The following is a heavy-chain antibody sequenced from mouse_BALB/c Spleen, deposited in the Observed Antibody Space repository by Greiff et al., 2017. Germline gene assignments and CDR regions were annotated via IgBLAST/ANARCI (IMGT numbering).Heavy chain of an antibody. Sequence: EVMLVESGGGLVKPGGSLKLSCAASGFTFSSYAMSWVRQTPEKRLEWVASISSGGSTYYPDSVKGRFTISRDNARNILYLQMSSLRSEDTAMYYCARNYYRYDAAWFAYWGQGTLVTVSA. J-gene: IGHJ3*01. D-gene: IGHD2-14*01. CDR3: ARNYYRYDAAWFAY. V-gene: IGHV5-6-5*01. CDR1: GFTFSSYA. CDR2: ISSGGST.